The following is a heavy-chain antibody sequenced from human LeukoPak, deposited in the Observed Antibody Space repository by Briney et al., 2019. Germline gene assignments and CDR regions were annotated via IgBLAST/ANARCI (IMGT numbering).Heavy chain of an antibody. D-gene: IGHD6-19*01. CDR3: ARILDSAWGELGY. CDR1: GFTVSSNS. J-gene: IGHJ4*02. V-gene: IGHV3-23*01. CDR2: ISADGASA. Sequence: GGSLRLSCTVSGFTVSSNSMSWVRQAPGKGLEWVSAISADGASAYYADSVQGRFTISRDNSKNTLYLQMNSLRAEDTAVYYCARILDSAWGELGYWGQGTLVTVSS.